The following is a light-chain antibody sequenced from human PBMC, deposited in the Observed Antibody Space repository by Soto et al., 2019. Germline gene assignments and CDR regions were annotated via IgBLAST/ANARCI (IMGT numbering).Light chain of an antibody. V-gene: IGKV1-16*01. CDR3: QQRYSFPIT. CDR2: SAS. J-gene: IGKJ5*01. CDR1: QGISNL. Sequence: DIQMTQSPSSLSASVGDRVTITCRASQGISNLLTWFQQKPGKAAKLLIYSASSLQSGVPSRFSGSGYGTDFTLTIGGLQPEDFAAYYCQQRYSFPITFGQGTRLEIK.